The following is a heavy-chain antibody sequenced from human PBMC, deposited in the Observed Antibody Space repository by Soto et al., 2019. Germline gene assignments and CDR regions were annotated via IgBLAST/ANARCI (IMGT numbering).Heavy chain of an antibody. J-gene: IGHJ3*02. D-gene: IGHD2-15*01. V-gene: IGHV1-2*02. Sequence: ASVKVSCKASGYTFTGYYMHWVRQAPGQGLEWMGWINPNSGGTNYAQKFQGRVTMTRDTSISTAYMELSRLRSDATAVYYCARVCIWGGGSCSHRRLGAFNIWGQGTMVTV. CDR2: INPNSGGT. CDR1: GYTFTGYY. CDR3: ARVCIWGGGSCSHRRLGAFNI.